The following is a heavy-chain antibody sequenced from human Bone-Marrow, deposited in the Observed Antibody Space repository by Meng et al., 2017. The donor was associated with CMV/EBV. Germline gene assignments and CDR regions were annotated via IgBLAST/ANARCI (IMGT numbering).Heavy chain of an antibody. J-gene: IGHJ6*02. CDR1: GYTFTSYG. D-gene: IGHD6-13*01. CDR3: ARGGPYSSSWIQGDYYYGMDV. CDR2: ISAYNGNT. V-gene: IGHV1-18*01. Sequence: ASVKVSCKASGYTFTSYGISWVRQAPGQGLEWMGWISAYNGNTNYAQKLQGRVTMTRDTSTSTVYMELSSLRSEDTAVYYCARGGPYSSSWIQGDYYYGMDVWGQGTTVTVSS.